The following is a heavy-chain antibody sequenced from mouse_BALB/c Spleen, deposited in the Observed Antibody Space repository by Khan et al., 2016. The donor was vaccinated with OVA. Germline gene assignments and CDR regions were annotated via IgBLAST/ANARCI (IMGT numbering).Heavy chain of an antibody. D-gene: IGHD1-1*01. V-gene: IGHV1-20*02. J-gene: IGHJ2*01. Sequence: IQLVQSGPELVKPGASVKISCKASGYSFTGYFMNWVMQSYGKSLEWIGRINPHIGETFYNQKFKDKATLTVDESSTTAHMELRSLSSEDSAVYYCARKNGSDFDYWGQGTTLTVSS. CDR3: ARKNGSDFDY. CDR1: GYSFTGYF. CDR2: INPHIGET.